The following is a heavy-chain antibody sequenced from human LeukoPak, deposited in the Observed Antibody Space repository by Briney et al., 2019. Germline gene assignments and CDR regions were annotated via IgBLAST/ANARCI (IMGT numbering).Heavy chain of an antibody. J-gene: IGHJ4*02. Sequence: SETLSLTCTVSGGSISSYYWSWIRQPPGKGLEWIGYIYTSGSTNYNPSLKSRVTISVDTSKNQFSLKLSSVTAADTAVYYCARQGRWSQSPFDYSGQGTLVTVSS. CDR3: ARQGRWSQSPFDY. D-gene: IGHD4-23*01. CDR1: GGSISSYY. V-gene: IGHV4-4*09. CDR2: IYTSGST.